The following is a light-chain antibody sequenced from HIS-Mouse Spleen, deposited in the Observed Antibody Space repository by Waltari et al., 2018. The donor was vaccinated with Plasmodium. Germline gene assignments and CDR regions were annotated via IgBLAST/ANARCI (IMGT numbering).Light chain of an antibody. J-gene: IGKJ2*01. Sequence: NRVTPSPSHLSASVGARVTLPCQASQDISNYLNWYQQKPGKAPKLLIYGASNLETGVPSRFSGSGSGTDFTFTISSLQPEDIAAYYCQQYDNLPYTFGQGTKLEIK. CDR3: QQYDNLPYT. CDR2: GAS. CDR1: QDISNY. V-gene: IGKV1-33*01.